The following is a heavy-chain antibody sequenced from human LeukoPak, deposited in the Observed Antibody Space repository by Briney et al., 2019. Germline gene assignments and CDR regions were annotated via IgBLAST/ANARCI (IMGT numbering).Heavy chain of an antibody. J-gene: IGHJ4*02. V-gene: IGHV3-23*01. CDR3: AREVDATTDY. CDR2: ISGGGAT. CDR1: GFTFSTYA. D-gene: IGHD1-14*01. Sequence: GGSLRLSCAASGFTFSTYAMTWVRQAPGKGLDWVSAISGGGATYYADSVKARFTISRDNSKNTLYLQMNSLRADDAAVYYCAREVDATTDYWGQGTLVTVSS.